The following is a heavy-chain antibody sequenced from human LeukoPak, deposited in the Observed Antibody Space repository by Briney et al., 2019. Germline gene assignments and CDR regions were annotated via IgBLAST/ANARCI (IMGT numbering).Heavy chain of an antibody. CDR1: GFTFSSYS. D-gene: IGHD4-17*01. J-gene: IGHJ1*01. Sequence: GGSLRLSCAASGFTFSSYSMNWVRQAPGKGLEWVSSISSSSSYIYYADSVKGRFTISRDNAKNSLYLQMNSLRAEDTAVYYCARDGYCYGDYGEHWGQGTLVTVSS. V-gene: IGHV3-21*01. CDR2: ISSSSSYI. CDR3: ARDGYCYGDYGEH.